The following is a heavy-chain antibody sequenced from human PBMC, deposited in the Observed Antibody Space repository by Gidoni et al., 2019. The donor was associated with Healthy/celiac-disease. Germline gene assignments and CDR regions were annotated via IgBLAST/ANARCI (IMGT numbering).Heavy chain of an antibody. V-gene: IGHV3-30-3*01. CDR3: AREGYGDYGSYYYYGMDV. D-gene: IGHD4-17*01. J-gene: IGHJ6*02. CDR1: GFTFSSYA. Sequence: QVQLVESGGGVVQPGRSLRLSCAASGFTFSSYALHGVRQAPGKGLEWVAVISYDGSNKYYADSVKGRFTISRDNSKNTLYLQMNSLRAEDTAVYYCAREGYGDYGSYYYYGMDVWGQGTTVTVSS. CDR2: ISYDGSNK.